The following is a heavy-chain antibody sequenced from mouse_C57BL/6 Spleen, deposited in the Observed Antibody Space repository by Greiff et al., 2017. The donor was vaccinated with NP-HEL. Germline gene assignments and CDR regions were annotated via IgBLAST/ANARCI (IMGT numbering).Heavy chain of an antibody. CDR3: TREGDWYFDV. CDR2: IDPETGGT. CDR1: GYTFTDYE. J-gene: IGHJ1*03. V-gene: IGHV1-15*01. Sequence: QVHVKQSGAELVRPGASVTLSCKASGYTFTDYEMHWVKQTPVHGLEWIGAIDPETGGTAYNQKFKGKAILTADKSSSTAYMELRSLTSEDSAVYYCTREGDWYFDVWGTGTTVTVSS.